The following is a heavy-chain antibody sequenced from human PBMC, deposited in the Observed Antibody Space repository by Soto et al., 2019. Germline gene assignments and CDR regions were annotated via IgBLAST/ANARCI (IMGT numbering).Heavy chain of an antibody. CDR2: INSDGAIT. Sequence: PGGSLRLSCAASGFTFSSYWMFGVRQAPSTGLMWVSRINSDGAITDYADSVRGRFTISRDNAKNTLYLQLNSLRAEDTAVYYSAREFYGSGIWGQGTLVTVSS. CDR1: GFTFSSYW. D-gene: IGHD3-10*01. V-gene: IGHV3-74*01. J-gene: IGHJ4*02. CDR3: AREFYGSGI.